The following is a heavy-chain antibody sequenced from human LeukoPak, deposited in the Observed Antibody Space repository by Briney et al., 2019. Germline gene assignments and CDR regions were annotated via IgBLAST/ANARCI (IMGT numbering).Heavy chain of an antibody. J-gene: IGHJ4*02. Sequence: ASVKVSCKASGYTFTGYYMHWVRQAPGQGLEWMGWINPNSGGTNYAQKFQGWVTMTRDTSISTAYMELSRLRSEDAAVYYCARDSGSGNNDYWGQGTLVTVSS. V-gene: IGHV1-2*04. D-gene: IGHD1-26*01. CDR1: GYTFTGYY. CDR2: INPNSGGT. CDR3: ARDSGSGNNDY.